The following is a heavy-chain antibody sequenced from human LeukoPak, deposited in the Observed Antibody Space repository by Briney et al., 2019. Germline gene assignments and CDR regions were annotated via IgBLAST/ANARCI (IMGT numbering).Heavy chain of an antibody. V-gene: IGHV3-30*18. J-gene: IGHJ6*02. Sequence: GGSLRLSCAASGFTVSSYWMSWVRQAPGKGLEWVAVISYDGSNKYYADSVKGRFTISRDNSKNTLYLQMNSLRTEDTAVYYCAKDVLSFFYSYAMDVWGQGTTVIVS. CDR3: AKDVLSFFYSYAMDV. CDR1: GFTVSSYW. CDR2: ISYDGSNK. D-gene: IGHD3-3*01.